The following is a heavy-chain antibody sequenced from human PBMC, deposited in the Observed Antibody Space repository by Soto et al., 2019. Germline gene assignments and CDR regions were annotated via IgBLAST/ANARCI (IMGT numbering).Heavy chain of an antibody. CDR3: ARKDSYDYVWGSYRS. CDR2: INQSGST. J-gene: IGHJ5*02. Sequence: PSETLSLTCAVSSGTISSSNWWTWVRQPPGKGLEWIGEINQSGSTNYNPSLTSRVTISVDTSKSQFSLKLSSVTAADTAVYYCARKDSYDYVWGSYRSWGQGTLVTVSS. D-gene: IGHD3-16*02. CDR1: SGTISSSNW. V-gene: IGHV4-4*02.